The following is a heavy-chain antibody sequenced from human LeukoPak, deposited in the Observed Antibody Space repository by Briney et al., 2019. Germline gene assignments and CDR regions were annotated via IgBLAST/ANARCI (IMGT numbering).Heavy chain of an antibody. D-gene: IGHD3-3*01. CDR2: INHSGRT. V-gene: IGHV4-34*01. Sequence: SETLSLTCAVYGDSFSAYYWSWIRQPPGKGLEWIGEINHSGRTNYSPSLKSRVTISVDTSNKQFSLKLSSVTAADTAVYYCATESGFNDYWGQGTLVTVSS. J-gene: IGHJ4*02. CDR3: ATESGFNDY. CDR1: GDSFSAYY.